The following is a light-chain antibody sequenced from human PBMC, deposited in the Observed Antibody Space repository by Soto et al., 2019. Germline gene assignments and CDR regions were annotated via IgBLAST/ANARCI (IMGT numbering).Light chain of an antibody. Sequence: EFVLMQSPGTLSLSPGETATLSCRASESIINDYSAWYQQRPGQPPRLLIYATSKRAPGIPDRFSGSGSGTDFTLTISRLEPEDFAVYYCQQYGRSPLFGQGTRLEIK. V-gene: IGKV3-20*01. CDR1: ESIINDY. CDR3: QQYGRSPL. J-gene: IGKJ5*01. CDR2: ATS.